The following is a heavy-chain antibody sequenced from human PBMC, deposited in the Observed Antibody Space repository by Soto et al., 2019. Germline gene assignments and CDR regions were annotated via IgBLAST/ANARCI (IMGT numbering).Heavy chain of an antibody. V-gene: IGHV4-39*01. CDR1: GGSIIGSNYY. CDR3: ARLRGDWFDP. D-gene: IGHD3-10*01. J-gene: IGHJ5*02. CDR2: FYYSGGT. Sequence: PSETLSLTCTVSGGSIIGSNYYWGWIRQPPGKGLEWIGNFYYSGGTYYNPSLKSRVTISVDASKNQFSLKLSSVTAADTAVYYCARLRGDWFDPWGHGTLVTVS.